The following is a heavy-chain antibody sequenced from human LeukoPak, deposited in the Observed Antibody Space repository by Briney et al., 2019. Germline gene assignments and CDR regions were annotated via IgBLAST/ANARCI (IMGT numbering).Heavy chain of an antibody. CDR3: AGSHTPTADYIVVVPAAPVDY. D-gene: IGHD2-2*01. CDR1: GGSFSGYY. Sequence: SETLSLTCAVYGGSFSGYYWSWIRQPPGKGLDWIGEINHSGSTNYNPSLKSRVTISVDTSKNQFSLKLSSVTAADTAVYYCAGSHTPTADYIVVVPAAPVDYWGQGTLVTVSS. J-gene: IGHJ4*02. CDR2: INHSGST. V-gene: IGHV4-34*01.